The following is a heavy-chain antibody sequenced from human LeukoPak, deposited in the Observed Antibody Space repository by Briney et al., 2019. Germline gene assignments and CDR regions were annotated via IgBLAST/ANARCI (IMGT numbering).Heavy chain of an antibody. Sequence: HEASVKVPCKASGYTFTGYNMHWVRQAPGQGLEWMGIINPSGGRTSYAQKFQGRVTMTRDTSTSTVYMELSSLRSEDTAVYYCARDQRYYDSSGHLDYWGQGTLVTVSS. CDR3: ARDQRYYDSSGHLDY. CDR1: GYTFTGYN. J-gene: IGHJ4*02. CDR2: INPSGGRT. D-gene: IGHD3-22*01. V-gene: IGHV1-46*01.